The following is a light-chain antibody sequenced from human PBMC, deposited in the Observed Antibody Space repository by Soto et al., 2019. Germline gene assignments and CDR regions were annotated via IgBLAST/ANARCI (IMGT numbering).Light chain of an antibody. V-gene: IGLV2-14*03. CDR3: SSYTTSTTPYL. CDR2: DVN. Sequence: QSALTQPASVAGSPGQSISISCTGTSSDVGAYNYVSWYQQYPGKGPKLIIYDVNNRPSGVSNRFSGSKSGNTASLTIYGLQADDDSDYFCSSYTTSTTPYLFGTGTKVTVL. J-gene: IGLJ1*01. CDR1: SSDVGAYNY.